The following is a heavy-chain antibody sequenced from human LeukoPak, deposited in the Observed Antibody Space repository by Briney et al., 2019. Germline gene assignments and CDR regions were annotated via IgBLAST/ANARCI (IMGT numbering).Heavy chain of an antibody. CDR1: GFTVSSNY. V-gene: IGHV3-66*01. CDR2: IYSGGST. J-gene: IGHJ4*02. D-gene: IGHD5-18*01. Sequence: GGSLRLSCAASGFTVSSNYMSWVRQAPGKGLEWVSVIYSGGSTYYADSVKGRFTISRDNSKNTLYLQMNSLGAEDTAVYYCARDRGSYGWDYWGQGTLVTVSS. CDR3: ARDRGSYGWDY.